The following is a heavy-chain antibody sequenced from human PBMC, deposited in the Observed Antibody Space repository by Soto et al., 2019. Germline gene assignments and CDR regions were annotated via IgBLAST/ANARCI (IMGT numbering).Heavy chain of an antibody. Sequence: EVQLVESGGGLVQPGRSLRLSCAASGFTFDDYAMHWVRQAPGKGLEWVSGISWNSGSIGYVDSVKGRFTISRDNAKNSLYLQMNSLRAEDTALYYCAKDTTWDPIIIDIWGQGTMVTVSS. CDR3: AKDTTWDPIIIDI. J-gene: IGHJ3*02. CDR2: ISWNSGSI. D-gene: IGHD1-26*01. V-gene: IGHV3-9*01. CDR1: GFTFDDYA.